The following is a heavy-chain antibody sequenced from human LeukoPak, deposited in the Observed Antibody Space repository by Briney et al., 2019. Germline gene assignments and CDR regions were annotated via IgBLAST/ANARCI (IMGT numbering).Heavy chain of an antibody. CDR3: ARQKWEQQGRDYYFNGLDV. Sequence: SETLSLTCTVSGGSISSYYWSWIRQPPGKGLEWIGYIYYSGSTYYNPSLKSRVTMSVDRSRNQFSLKLTSVTAADTAVYYCARQKWEQQGRDYYFNGLDVWGPGTTVIVSS. J-gene: IGHJ6*02. D-gene: IGHD1/OR15-1a*01. CDR1: GGSISSYY. CDR2: IYYSGST. V-gene: IGHV4-59*08.